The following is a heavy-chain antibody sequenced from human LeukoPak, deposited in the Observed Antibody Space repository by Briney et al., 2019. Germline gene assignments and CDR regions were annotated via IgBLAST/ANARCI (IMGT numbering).Heavy chain of an antibody. V-gene: IGHV3-48*04. CDR3: ARGIWSGQQSWFDP. CDR1: GFTFSDYS. CDR2: ISSTSNTI. J-gene: IGHJ5*02. Sequence: PGGSLRLSCAASGFTFSDYSVTWVRQAPGKGLEWVSFISSTSNTIYYADSVKGRFTISRDNAKNSLYLQMNSLRAEDTAVYYCARGIWSGQQSWFDPWGQGTLVTVSS. D-gene: IGHD3-3*01.